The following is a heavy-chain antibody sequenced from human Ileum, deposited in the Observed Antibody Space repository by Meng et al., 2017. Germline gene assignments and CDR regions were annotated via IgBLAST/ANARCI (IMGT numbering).Heavy chain of an antibody. Sequence: VLLVQSGAAVQKPGASGKVSCKASGYTFTSSGLSWVRQAPGQGLEWMGWISPYNGNTNYAQKVQGRLTVTTDTSTSTAYMELRSLRSADTAVYYCARGDSSNRGFDYWGQGTLVTVSS. CDR1: GYTFTSSG. V-gene: IGHV1-18*01. CDR2: ISPYNGNT. CDR3: ARGDSSNRGFDY. D-gene: IGHD6-19*01. J-gene: IGHJ4*02.